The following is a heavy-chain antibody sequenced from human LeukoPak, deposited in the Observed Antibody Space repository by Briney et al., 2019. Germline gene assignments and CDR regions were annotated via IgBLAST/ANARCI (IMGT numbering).Heavy chain of an antibody. J-gene: IGHJ5*02. CDR2: IFPSGGKT. CDR1: RYKFTDYY. Sequence: ASVKVSCKASRYKFTDYYIYWVRQAPGQGLEWMGAIFPSGGKTHYSQKFQGRLTLTRDTSTNTVYMELTGLRSDDTALYFCTRAFDPWGQGTLVTVSS. CDR3: TRAFDP. V-gene: IGHV1-46*01.